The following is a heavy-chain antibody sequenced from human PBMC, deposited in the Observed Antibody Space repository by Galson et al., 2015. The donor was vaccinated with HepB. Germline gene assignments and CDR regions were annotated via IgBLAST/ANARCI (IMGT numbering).Heavy chain of an antibody. J-gene: IGHJ3*02. CDR2: ISWNSGSI. CDR3: AKDIEGRGSWYNGDAFDI. CDR1: RFTFDDYA. V-gene: IGHV3-9*01. Sequence: SLRLSCAGSRFTFDDYAMHWVRQAPGKGLEWVSGISWNSGSIDYADSVKGRFTISRGNAKNSLYLQMYSLRAEDTALYYCAKDIEGRGSWYNGDAFDIWGQGTMVTVSS. D-gene: IGHD6-13*01.